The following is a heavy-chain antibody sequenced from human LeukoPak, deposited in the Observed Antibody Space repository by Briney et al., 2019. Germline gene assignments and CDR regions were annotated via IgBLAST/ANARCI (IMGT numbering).Heavy chain of an antibody. J-gene: IGHJ3*02. CDR3: AVHLTAAHYGSGSYYSSPGAFDI. CDR1: GYTFTSYG. CDR2: ISAYNGNT. V-gene: IGHV1-18*01. Sequence: ASVKVSCKASGYTFTSYGISWVRQAPGQGLEWMGWISAYNGNTNYAQKLQGRVTMTTDTSTSTAYMELRSLRSDDTAVYYCAVHLTAAHYGSGSYYSSPGAFDIWGQGTMVTVSS. D-gene: IGHD3-10*01.